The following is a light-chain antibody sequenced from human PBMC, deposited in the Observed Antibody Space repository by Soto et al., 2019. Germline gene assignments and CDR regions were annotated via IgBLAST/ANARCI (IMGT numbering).Light chain of an antibody. CDR1: SSDVGAYNY. CDR3: SSYTRSSPVV. CDR2: SVS. V-gene: IGLV2-14*01. J-gene: IGLJ2*01. Sequence: QSALTQAASVPGSPGQSITISCTGTSSDVGAYNYVSWYQQHPGKAPKLMIYSVSNRPSVVSNRFSGSKSGNTASLTISGLQAEDEADYYCSSYTRSSPVVFGGGTKVTVL.